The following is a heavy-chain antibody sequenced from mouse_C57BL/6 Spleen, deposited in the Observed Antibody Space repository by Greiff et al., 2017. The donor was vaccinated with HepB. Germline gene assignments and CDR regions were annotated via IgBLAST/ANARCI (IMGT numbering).Heavy chain of an antibody. Sequence: QVQLQQSGAELAKPGASVKLSCKASGYTFTSYWMHWVKQRPGQGLEWIGYINPSSGYTKYNQKFKDKATLTADKSSSTAYMQLSSLTYEDSAVYYCARERITTVVAESPYWYFDVWGTGTTVTVSS. J-gene: IGHJ1*03. CDR3: ARERITTVVAESPYWYFDV. CDR1: GYTFTSYW. D-gene: IGHD1-1*01. CDR2: INPSSGYT. V-gene: IGHV1-7*01.